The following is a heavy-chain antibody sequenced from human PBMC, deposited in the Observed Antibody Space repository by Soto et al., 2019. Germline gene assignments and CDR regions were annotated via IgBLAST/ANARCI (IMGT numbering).Heavy chain of an antibody. V-gene: IGHV4-4*07. CDR1: GGSMNSYH. CDR2: IHSSGST. CDR3: ARQIYDSDTGPNFQYYFDS. D-gene: IGHD3-22*01. J-gene: IGHJ4*02. Sequence: SETLSLTCTVSGGSMNSYHWSWIRQPAGKGLEWIGHIHSSGSTNYNPSLKSRVTMSVDTSKNQFSLRLMSVTAADTAMYYCARQIYDSDTGPNFQYYFDSWGQGTPVTVSS.